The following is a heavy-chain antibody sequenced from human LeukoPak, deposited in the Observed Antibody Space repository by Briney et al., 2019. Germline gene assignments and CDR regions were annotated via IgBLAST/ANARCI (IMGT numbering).Heavy chain of an antibody. CDR3: ARGPQYGSGSYFDY. Sequence: GGSLRLSCAASGFTFSINGMHWVRQAPGEGLEWVAVIWDDGSNKFYADSVKGRLTISRDNSKNTLYLQMNSLRAEDTTVYYCARGPQYGSGSYFDYWGQGTPVTVSS. J-gene: IGHJ4*02. CDR2: IWDDGSNK. CDR1: GFTFSING. V-gene: IGHV3-33*01. D-gene: IGHD3-10*01.